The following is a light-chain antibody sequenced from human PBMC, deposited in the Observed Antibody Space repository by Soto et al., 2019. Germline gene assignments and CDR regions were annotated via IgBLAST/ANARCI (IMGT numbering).Light chain of an antibody. J-gene: IGLJ1*01. CDR1: SSDVGGYNY. Sequence: QSALTQPASVSGSPGQSITISCTRTSSDVGGYNYVSWYQHHPGKAPKLMIYDVSNRPSGVSNRFSGSKSGNTASLTISGLQAEDEADYYCNSYTSTSTSYVFGTGTKVTVL. CDR2: DVS. V-gene: IGLV2-14*03. CDR3: NSYTSTSTSYV.